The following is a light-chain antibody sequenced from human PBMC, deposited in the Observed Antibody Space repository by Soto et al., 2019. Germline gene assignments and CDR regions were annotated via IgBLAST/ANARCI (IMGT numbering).Light chain of an antibody. CDR3: QQYYSYSWT. V-gene: IGKV1-5*03. J-gene: IGKJ1*01. CDR2: KVS. CDR1: QSIGNW. Sequence: DIQMTQSPSTLSASVGDRVTVTCRASQSIGNWLAWFQQKPGKAPNLLIYKVSNLESGVPSRFSRSGSGTEFTHTISSLQPDDFATYYCQQYYSYSWTFGQGTKVEIK.